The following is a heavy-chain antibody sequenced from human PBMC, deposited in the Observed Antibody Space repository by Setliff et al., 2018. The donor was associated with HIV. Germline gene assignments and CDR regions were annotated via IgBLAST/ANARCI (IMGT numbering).Heavy chain of an antibody. CDR3: ASHDYYDSSVYYYRFDY. CDR2: IDPSDSYT. CDR1: GYSFTNYW. J-gene: IGHJ4*02. V-gene: IGHV5-10-1*01. Sequence: PGESLKISCKGSGYSFTNYWISWVRQMPGKGLEWMGRIDPSDSYTNYNPSFQGHVTISADKSISTAYLQWSSLKASDTAMYYCASHDYYDSSVYYYRFDYWGQGTLVTVSS. D-gene: IGHD3-22*01.